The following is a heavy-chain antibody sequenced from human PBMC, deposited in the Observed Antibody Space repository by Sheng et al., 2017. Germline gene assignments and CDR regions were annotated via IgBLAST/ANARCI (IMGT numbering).Heavy chain of an antibody. V-gene: IGHV4-34*01. CDR3: ARGWGLRFLEWLPHQNDAFDI. Sequence: QVQLQQWGAGLLKPSETLSLTCAVYGGSFSGYYWSWIRQPPGKGLEWIGEINHSGSTNYNPSLKSRVTISVDTSKNQFSLKLSSVTAADTAVYYCARGWGLRFLEWLPHQNDAFDIWGQGTMVTVSS. D-gene: IGHD3-3*01. CDR2: INHSGST. J-gene: IGHJ3*02. CDR1: GGSFSGYY.